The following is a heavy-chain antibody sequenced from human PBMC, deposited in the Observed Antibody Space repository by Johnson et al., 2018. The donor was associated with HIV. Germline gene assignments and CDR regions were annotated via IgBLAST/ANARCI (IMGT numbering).Heavy chain of an antibody. Sequence: QVQLVESGGGVVQPGRSLRLSCAASGFTFSSYAMHWVRQAPGKGLEWVAVISFDGSNKYYADSVKGRFTISRDNSNNTLYLQRNSLRADDTAVYYCAKDRNWGASGGFDIWGQGTMVTVSS. D-gene: IGHD7-27*01. CDR3: AKDRNWGASGGFDI. CDR1: GFTFSSYA. CDR2: ISFDGSNK. V-gene: IGHV3-30*04. J-gene: IGHJ3*02.